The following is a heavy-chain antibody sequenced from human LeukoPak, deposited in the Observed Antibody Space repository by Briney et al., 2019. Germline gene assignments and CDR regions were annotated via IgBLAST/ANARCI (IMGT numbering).Heavy chain of an antibody. CDR3: ARERGSSWDDAFDI. CDR1: GGSISSYY. Sequence: PSETLSLTCTVSGGSISSYYWSWIRQPAGKGLEWIGRIYTSGSTNYNPSLKSRVTMSGDTSKNQFSLKLSSVTAGDTAVYYCARERGSSWDDAFDIWGQGTMVTVSS. J-gene: IGHJ3*02. CDR2: IYTSGST. V-gene: IGHV4-4*07. D-gene: IGHD6-13*01.